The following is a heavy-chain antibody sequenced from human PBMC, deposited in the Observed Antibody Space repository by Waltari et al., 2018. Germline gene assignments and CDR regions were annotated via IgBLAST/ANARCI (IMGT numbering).Heavy chain of an antibody. J-gene: IGHJ3*01. CDR2: VCYDGSDK. Sequence: QVQLVESGGGVVQPGRSLRLSCAASGFTFSNYGMHWVRQAPGKGLEWVAVVCYDGSDKFYSDSVKGRFTISRDNSKNALYLQMNGLREEDTAVYYCAKDPTDSKSPREDHPAFDVWGQGTMVTVS. CDR1: GFTFSNYG. D-gene: IGHD3-22*01. CDR3: AKDPTDSKSPREDHPAFDV. V-gene: IGHV3-30*18.